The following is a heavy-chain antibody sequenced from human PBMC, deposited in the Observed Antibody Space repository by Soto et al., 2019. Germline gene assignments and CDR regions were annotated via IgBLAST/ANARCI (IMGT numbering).Heavy chain of an antibody. CDR2: IYYSGST. CDR1: GGSISSGGYY. CDR3: ASIGYSSSWYSRDPDY. J-gene: IGHJ4*02. V-gene: IGHV4-31*03. Sequence: TLSLTCTVSGGSISSGGYYWSCTRQHPGKGLEWIGYIYYSGSTYYNPSLKSRVTISVDTSKNQFSLKLSSVTAADTAVYYCASIGYSSSWYSRDPDYWGQGTLVTVSS. D-gene: IGHD6-13*01.